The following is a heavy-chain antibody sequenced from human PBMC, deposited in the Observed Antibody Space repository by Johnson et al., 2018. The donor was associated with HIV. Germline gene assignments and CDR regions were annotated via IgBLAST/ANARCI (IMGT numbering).Heavy chain of an antibody. J-gene: IGHJ3*02. Sequence: VQLVESGGGLVKPGGSLRLSCAASGFTFSNAWMSWVRQAPGKGLEWVGRIKSNTDGGTTDYAAPVKGSFTIPRDDSKNTLYLQMNSRKTEDTAVYYCTTEGTWRVYNFWSGYSYDAFDIWGQGTMVTVSS. V-gene: IGHV3-15*01. D-gene: IGHD3-3*01. CDR2: IKSNTDGGTT. CDR3: TTEGTWRVYNFWSGYSYDAFDI. CDR1: GFTFSNAW.